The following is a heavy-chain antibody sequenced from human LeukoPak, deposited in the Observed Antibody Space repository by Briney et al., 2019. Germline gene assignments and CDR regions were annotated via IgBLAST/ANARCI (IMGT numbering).Heavy chain of an antibody. D-gene: IGHD6-13*01. Sequence: SGGSLRLSCAASGFTFSSYAMHWVRQAPGKGLEWVAVISYDGRNKYYADSVRGRFTISRDNSKNTLYMQMNSLRAEDTAVYYCARVVYTSSWYDDYWGQGTLVTVSS. CDR1: GFTFSSYA. V-gene: IGHV3-30-3*01. CDR3: ARVVYTSSWYDDY. CDR2: ISYDGRNK. J-gene: IGHJ4*02.